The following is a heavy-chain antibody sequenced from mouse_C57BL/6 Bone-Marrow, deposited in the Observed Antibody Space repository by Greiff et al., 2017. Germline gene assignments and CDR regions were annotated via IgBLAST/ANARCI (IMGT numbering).Heavy chain of an antibody. CDR1: GYTFTSYW. J-gene: IGHJ3*01. CDR3: ARWGDSSGYEGFAY. CDR2: IYPSDSET. D-gene: IGHD3-2*02. Sequence: QVQLQQPGAELVRPGSSVKLSCKASGYTFTSYWMDWVKQRPGQGLEWIGNIYPSDSETHYNQKFKDKATLTVDKSSSTAYMQLSSLTSEDSAVYYWARWGDSSGYEGFAYWGQGTLVTVSA. V-gene: IGHV1-61*01.